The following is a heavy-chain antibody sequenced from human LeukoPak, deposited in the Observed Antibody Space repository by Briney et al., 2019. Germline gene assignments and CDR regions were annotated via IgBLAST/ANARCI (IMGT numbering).Heavy chain of an antibody. CDR2: VSATSNYV. D-gene: IGHD1-1*01. CDR3: ATGETGSTLGGY. CDR1: GFTFSSYS. J-gene: IGHJ4*02. Sequence: GGSLRLSCAASGFTFSSYSMNWVRQAPGKGLEWVSSVSATSNYVYYADSVKGRFTISRDNAKNSLYLQMNSLRAEDTAVYYCATGETGSTLGGYWGQGTLVTVSS. V-gene: IGHV3-21*04.